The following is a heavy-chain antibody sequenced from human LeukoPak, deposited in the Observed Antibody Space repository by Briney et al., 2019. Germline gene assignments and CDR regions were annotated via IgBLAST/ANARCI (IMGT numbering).Heavy chain of an antibody. CDR3: ARGYCSGGSCYHADY. J-gene: IGHJ4*02. V-gene: IGHV3-30*03. CDR1: GFTFSSYG. CDR2: ISYDGSNK. Sequence: PGGSLRLSCAASGFTFSSYGMHWVRQAPGKGLEWVAVISYDGSNKYYADSVKGRFTISRDNSKNTLYLQMNSLRAEDTAVYYCARGYCSGGSCYHADYWGQGTLATVSS. D-gene: IGHD2-15*01.